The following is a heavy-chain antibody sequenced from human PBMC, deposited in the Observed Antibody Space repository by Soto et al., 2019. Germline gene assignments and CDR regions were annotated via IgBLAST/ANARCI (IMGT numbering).Heavy chain of an antibody. CDR2: IDWDDDK. V-gene: IGHV2-70*04. Sequence: SGPTLVNPTQTLTLTCTFSGFSLSTSRMRVSWIRQPPGKALEWLARIDWDDDKFYSTSLKTRLTISKDTSKNQVVLTMTNMDPVDTATYYCARSPDYGGNVDYWGQGTLVTVSS. J-gene: IGHJ4*02. D-gene: IGHD4-17*01. CDR3: ARSPDYGGNVDY. CDR1: GFSLSTSRMR.